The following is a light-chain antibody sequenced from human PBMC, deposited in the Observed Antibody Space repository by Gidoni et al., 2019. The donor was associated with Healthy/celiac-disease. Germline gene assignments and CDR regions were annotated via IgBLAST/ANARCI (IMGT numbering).Light chain of an antibody. CDR2: QDS. J-gene: IGLJ2*01. Sequence: SYELTPPPPVSVSPGQTASITCSGDKLGDKHACWYQQKPGQSPVLVIYQDSKRPSGIPERFSGSNSGNTATLTISGTQAMDEADYYCQAWDSSTAVFGGGAKLTVL. CDR3: QAWDSSTAV. CDR1: KLGDKH. V-gene: IGLV3-1*01.